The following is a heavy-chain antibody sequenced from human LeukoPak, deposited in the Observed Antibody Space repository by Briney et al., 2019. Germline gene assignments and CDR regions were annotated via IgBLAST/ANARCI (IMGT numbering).Heavy chain of an antibody. CDR3: ANKVYCSTTSCYHAGY. J-gene: IGHJ4*02. V-gene: IGHV4-4*02. CDR2: IYHSGTT. CDR1: GESVSSSNW. D-gene: IGHD2-2*01. Sequence: YPSETLSLTCAVSGESVSSSNWWSWVRQPPGKGLEWIGEIYHSGTTNYDPSLKSRVTISIDTSRNQFSLRLTSETAADTAVYYCANKVYCSTTSCYHAGYWGQGTLVTVSS.